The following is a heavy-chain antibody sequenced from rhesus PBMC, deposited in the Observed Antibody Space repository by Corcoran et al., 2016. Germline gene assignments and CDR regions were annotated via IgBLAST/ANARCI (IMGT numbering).Heavy chain of an antibody. Sequence: QVTLKESGPALVKPTQTLTLTCTFSGFSLSSSGMGVGWIRQPPGKALEWLERVYWDDDKFYITSLKSRRTSAKDTSKNQVVLTMTNMDPVDTATFDCARIQWIQLGVYYFDDWGQGVLVTVSS. J-gene: IGHJ4*01. CDR3: ARIQWIQLGVYYFDD. D-gene: IGHD5-30*01. CDR1: GFSLSSSGMG. CDR2: VYWDDDK. V-gene: IGHV2S1*01.